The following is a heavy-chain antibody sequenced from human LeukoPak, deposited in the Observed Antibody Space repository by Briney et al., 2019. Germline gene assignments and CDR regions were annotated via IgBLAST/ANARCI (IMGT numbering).Heavy chain of an antibody. CDR1: GGSINSYY. V-gene: IGHV4-59*01. CDR3: ARARDGHINNWFDP. D-gene: IGHD5-24*01. Sequence: PSETLSLTCTVSGGSINSYYWSWIRQPPGKGLEWIGYIYYSGSTNYNPSLKSRVTISVDMSKNQFSLKMSSVTAADTAVYYCARARDGHINNWFDPWGQGTLVTVSS. J-gene: IGHJ5*02. CDR2: IYYSGST.